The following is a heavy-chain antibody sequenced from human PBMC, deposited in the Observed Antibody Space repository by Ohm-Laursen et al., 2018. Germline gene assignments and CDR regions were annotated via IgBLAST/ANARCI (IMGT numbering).Heavy chain of an antibody. J-gene: IGHJ4*02. CDR2: IDTDGSST. D-gene: IGHD3-16*01. CDR3: ARGPSTGGEGFLDY. Sequence: SLRLSCTASGFTFSTYWMHWVRQAPGKGLVWVSRIDTDGSSTTYADSVKGRFIISRDYSKNTLHLHMNSLRVEDTAVYYCARGPSTGGEGFLDYWGQGTLVTVSS. CDR1: GFTFSTYW. V-gene: IGHV3-74*01.